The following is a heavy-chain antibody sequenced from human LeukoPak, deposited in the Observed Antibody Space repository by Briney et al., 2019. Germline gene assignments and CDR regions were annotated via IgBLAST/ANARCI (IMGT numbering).Heavy chain of an antibody. D-gene: IGHD1-26*01. Sequence: PGGSLRLTCAASAYTFSSYSMNWVRQAPGKGLEWVSSISSSSSYIYYADSVKGRFTISRDNAKNSLYLQMNSLRAEDTAVYYCASLGWDGLHYFDYWGQGTLVTVSS. CDR2: ISSSSSYI. CDR3: ASLGWDGLHYFDY. CDR1: AYTFSSYS. V-gene: IGHV3-21*01. J-gene: IGHJ4*02.